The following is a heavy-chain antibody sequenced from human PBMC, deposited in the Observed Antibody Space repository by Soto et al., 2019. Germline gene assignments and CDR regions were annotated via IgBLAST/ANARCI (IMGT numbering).Heavy chain of an antibody. D-gene: IGHD4-17*01. Sequence: PLVMLALTWSVARGTSGAHGGSWIRQTPGEGLEWIGYIYDRGNTDYNPSLRSRVTMSVDTSKSQFSMHLRSVTTADTAVYYCAFSWNALAVTTFDYWGQGIQVTVSS. CDR2: IYDRGNT. V-gene: IGHV4-59*03. J-gene: IGHJ4*02. CDR1: RGTSGAHG. CDR3: AFSWNALAVTTFDY.